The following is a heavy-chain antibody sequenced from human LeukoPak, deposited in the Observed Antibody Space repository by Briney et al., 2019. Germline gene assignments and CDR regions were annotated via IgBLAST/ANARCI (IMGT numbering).Heavy chain of an antibody. CDR1: GYTFTGYY. V-gene: IGHV1-2*02. J-gene: IGHJ4*02. Sequence: ASVKVSCKASGYTFTGYYMHWVRQAPGQGLEWMGWINPNSGGTNYAQKFQGRVTMTRDRSISTAYMELSSMRSDDTAVYYCARDRAVATIGGVDYWGQGTLVTVSS. CDR3: ARDRAVATIGGVDY. CDR2: INPNSGGT. D-gene: IGHD5-12*01.